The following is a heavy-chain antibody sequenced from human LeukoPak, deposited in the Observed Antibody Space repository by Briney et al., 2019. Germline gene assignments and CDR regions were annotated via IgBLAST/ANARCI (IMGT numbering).Heavy chain of an antibody. V-gene: IGHV4-34*01. CDR2: MNPSGST. CDR1: GGSFSGYY. Sequence: SETLSLTCAVYGGSFSGYYWTWIRQAPEKGLEWIGEMNPSGSTNYNPSLKSRVTISVDTSKNQFSLELSSVTAADTAVYYCARGRQDVTMIVVVMTAVSYYLDVWGKGATVTVS. J-gene: IGHJ6*03. CDR3: ARGRQDVTMIVVVMTAVSYYLDV. D-gene: IGHD3-22*01.